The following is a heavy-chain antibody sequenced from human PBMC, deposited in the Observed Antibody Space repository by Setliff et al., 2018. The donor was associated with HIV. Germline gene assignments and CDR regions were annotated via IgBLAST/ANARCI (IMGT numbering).Heavy chain of an antibody. Sequence: PGESLRLSCAASGLTFSNYAMGWVRQGPGKGLEWVSTIGAAGYPTHYAESVKGRFTISKDNSQNALYLQMNSLTDEDTAVYYCAKVFAFGVDGFDIWGQGTMVTVSS. J-gene: IGHJ3*02. CDR2: IGAAGYPT. D-gene: IGHD3-10*01. CDR3: AKVFAFGVDGFDI. CDR1: GLTFSNYA. V-gene: IGHV3-23*01.